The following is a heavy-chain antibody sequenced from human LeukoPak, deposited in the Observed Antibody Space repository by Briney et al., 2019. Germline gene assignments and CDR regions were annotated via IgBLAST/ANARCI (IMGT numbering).Heavy chain of an antibody. CDR3: AKRDFYDSSGYAPLFRH. D-gene: IGHD3-22*01. CDR1: GFTFDDYA. V-gene: IGHV3-9*01. J-gene: IGHJ1*01. Sequence: QPGRSLRLSCAASGFTFDDYAMHWVRQAPGKGLEWVSGISWNSGSIGYADSVKGRFTISRDNAKNSLYLQMNSLRAEDTAAYYCAKRDFYDSSGYAPLFRHWGQGTLVIVS. CDR2: ISWNSGSI.